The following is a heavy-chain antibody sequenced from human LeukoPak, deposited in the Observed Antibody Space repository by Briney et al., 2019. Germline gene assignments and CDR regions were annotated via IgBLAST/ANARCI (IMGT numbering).Heavy chain of an antibody. V-gene: IGHV4-34*01. CDR2: IYHSGST. CDR1: GGSFSGYY. J-gene: IGHJ4*02. Sequence: SETLSLTCAVYGGSFSGYYWSWIRQPPGKGLEWIGEIYHSGSTNYNPSLKSRVTISVDKSKNQFSLKLSSVTAADTAVYYCASTVLGDYVWGSYRYTTLFDYWGQGTLVTVSS. D-gene: IGHD3-16*02. CDR3: ASTVLGDYVWGSYRYTTLFDY.